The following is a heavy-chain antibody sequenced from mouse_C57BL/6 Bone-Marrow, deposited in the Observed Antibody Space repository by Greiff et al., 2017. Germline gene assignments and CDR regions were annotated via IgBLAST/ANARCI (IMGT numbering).Heavy chain of an antibody. Sequence: QVQLQQPGAELVMPGALVKLSCKASGYTFTSYWMHWVKQRPGQGLEWIGEIDPSDSYTNYNQKFKGKSTLTVDKSSSTAYMQLSSLTSEDSAVYYCARGYYSNYWGQGTTLTVSS. J-gene: IGHJ2*01. CDR3: ARGYYSNY. CDR1: GYTFTSYW. V-gene: IGHV1-69*01. CDR2: IDPSDSYT. D-gene: IGHD2-5*01.